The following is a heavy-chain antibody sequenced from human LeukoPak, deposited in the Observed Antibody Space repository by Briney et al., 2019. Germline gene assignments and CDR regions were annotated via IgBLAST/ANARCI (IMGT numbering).Heavy chain of an antibody. D-gene: IGHD3-22*01. CDR1: GFTFSSYA. CDR3: ARGDYYDSSGYYYTSYYYYYYMDV. Sequence: GGSLRLSXAASGFTFSSYAMHWVRQAPGKGLEYVSAISSNGGSTYYANSVKGRFTISRDNSKNTLYLQMGSLRAEDMAVYYCARGDYYDSSGYYYTSYYYYYYMDVWGKGTTVTVSS. J-gene: IGHJ6*03. V-gene: IGHV3-64*01. CDR2: ISSNGGST.